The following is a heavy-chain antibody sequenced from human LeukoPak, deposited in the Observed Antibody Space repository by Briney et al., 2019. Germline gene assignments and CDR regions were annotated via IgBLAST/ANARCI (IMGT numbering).Heavy chain of an antibody. Sequence: SVKVSCKASGYTFTSYAMNWVRQAPGQGLEWMGRIIPILGIANYAQKFQGRVTITADKSTSTAYMELSSLRSEDTAVYYCARWGSTITNYDSSGYSQDYWGQGTLVTVSS. CDR1: GYTFTSYA. V-gene: IGHV1-69*04. D-gene: IGHD3-22*01. CDR2: IIPILGIA. J-gene: IGHJ4*02. CDR3: ARWGSTITNYDSSGYSQDY.